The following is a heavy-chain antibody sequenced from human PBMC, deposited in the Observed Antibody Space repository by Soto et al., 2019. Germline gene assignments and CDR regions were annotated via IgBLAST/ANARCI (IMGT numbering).Heavy chain of an antibody. D-gene: IGHD3-3*01. V-gene: IGHV4-34*01. CDR1: GGSFSGYY. J-gene: IGHJ6*02. CDR2: INHSGST. Sequence: ETLSLTCAVSGGSFSGYYWSWIRQPPGKGLEWIGEINHSGSTNYNPSLKSRVTISVDTSKNQFSLKLSAVTAADTAVYYCARGEYYDFCSGYYTNYYYGMDVWGQGTTFTVSS. CDR3: ARGEYYDFCSGYYTNYYYGMDV.